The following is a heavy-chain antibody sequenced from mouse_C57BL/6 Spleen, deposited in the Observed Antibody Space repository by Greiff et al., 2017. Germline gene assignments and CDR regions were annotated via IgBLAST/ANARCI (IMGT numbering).Heavy chain of an antibody. J-gene: IGHJ2*01. CDR1: GYSITSGYD. CDR3: ARGGVYDYLDY. CDR2: ISYSGST. D-gene: IGHD2-4*01. Sequence: EVQLQESGPGMVKPSQSLSLTCTVTGYSITSGYDWHWIRHFPGNKLEWMGYISYSGSTNYNPSLKSRISITHDTSKNHFFLKLNSVTTEDTATYYCARGGVYDYLDYWGQGTTLTVSS. V-gene: IGHV3-1*01.